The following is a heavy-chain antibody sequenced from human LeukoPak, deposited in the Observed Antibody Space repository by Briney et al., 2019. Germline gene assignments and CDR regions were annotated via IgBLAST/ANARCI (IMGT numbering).Heavy chain of an antibody. V-gene: IGHV3-33*07. CDR3: AREKYEGSGSHYFALDV. CDR1: GRAIGLYG. D-gene: IGHD3-10*01. J-gene: IGHJ6*02. CDR2: IWFDGSNK. Sequence: GGSLRLSCEASGRAIGLYGMFWVRQAPGKGLEWVAAIWFDGSNKYYADSVKGRFTISRDNSRNTVLLQMDSLSAEDTAVYYCAREKYEGSGSHYFALDVWGQGTMVIVSS.